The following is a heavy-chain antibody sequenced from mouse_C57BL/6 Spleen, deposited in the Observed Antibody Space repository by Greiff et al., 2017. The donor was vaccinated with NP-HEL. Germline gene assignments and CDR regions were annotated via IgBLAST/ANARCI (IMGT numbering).Heavy chain of an antibody. V-gene: IGHV1-4*01. CDR2: INPSSGYT. CDR3: ARGFDYGNYDAMDY. D-gene: IGHD2-1*01. Sequence: VQLQQSGAELARPGASVKMSCKASGYTFTSYTMHWVKQRPGQGLEWIGYINPSSGYTKYNQKFKDKATLTADKSSSTAYMQLSSLTSEDSAVYYCARGFDYGNYDAMDYWGQGTSVTVSS. J-gene: IGHJ4*01. CDR1: GYTFTSYT.